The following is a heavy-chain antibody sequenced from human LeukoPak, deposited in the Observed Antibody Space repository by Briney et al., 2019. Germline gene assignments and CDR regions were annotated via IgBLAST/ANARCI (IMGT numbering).Heavy chain of an antibody. D-gene: IGHD3-16*01. J-gene: IGHJ4*02. V-gene: IGHV1-58*01. CDR2: IVVGSGNT. CDR3: AAGGTIWGFDY. Sequence: SVKVSCKASGSTFGTSAVQWVRQARGQGLEWIAWIVVGSGNTNYAQRFQERVTITRDMSTRTVYMELTGLRSDDTAVYYCAAGGTIWGFDYWGQGTLVTVSS. CDR1: GSTFGTSA.